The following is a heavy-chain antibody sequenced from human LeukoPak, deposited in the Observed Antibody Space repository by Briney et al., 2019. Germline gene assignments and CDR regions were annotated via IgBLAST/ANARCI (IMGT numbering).Heavy chain of an antibody. CDR3: TRRTRIAAGVYNIDF. J-gene: IGHJ4*02. Sequence: SETLSLTCTVSGGSISTYFWSWLRQPPGKGLEWIGYIYYSGSTNYNPSLKSRVTISVDTSKKQISLRLSSVTAADTAVYYCTRRTRIAAGVYNIDFWGQGALVTVSS. CDR1: GGSISTYF. CDR2: IYYSGST. V-gene: IGHV4-59*08. D-gene: IGHD6-25*01.